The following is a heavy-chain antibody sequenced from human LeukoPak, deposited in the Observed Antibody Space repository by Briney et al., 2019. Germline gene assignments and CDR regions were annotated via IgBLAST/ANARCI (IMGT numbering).Heavy chain of an antibody. J-gene: IGHJ5*02. CDR3: ARDPRRIVVVPAAPGWFDP. CDR2: IYTSGST. CDR1: GGSISSYY. D-gene: IGHD2-2*01. Sequence: SETLSLTCTVSGGSISSYYWSWIRQPAGKGLEWIGRIYTSGSTNYNPSLKSRVTMSVDTSKNQFALKLSSVTAADTAVYYCARDPRRIVVVPAAPGWFDPWGQGTLVTVSS. V-gene: IGHV4-4*07.